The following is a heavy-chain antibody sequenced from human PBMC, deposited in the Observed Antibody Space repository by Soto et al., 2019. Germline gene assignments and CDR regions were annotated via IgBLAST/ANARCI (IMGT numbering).Heavy chain of an antibody. J-gene: IGHJ6*03. Sequence: SETLSLTCTVSGGSISSSSYYWGWIRQPPGKGLEWIGSIYYSGSTYYNPSLKSRVTISVDTSKNQFSLKLSSVTAADTAVYYCARLERVLRFLEWFNYYMDVWGKGTTVTVSS. D-gene: IGHD3-3*01. CDR1: GGSISSSSYY. CDR2: IYYSGST. V-gene: IGHV4-39*01. CDR3: ARLERVLRFLEWFNYYMDV.